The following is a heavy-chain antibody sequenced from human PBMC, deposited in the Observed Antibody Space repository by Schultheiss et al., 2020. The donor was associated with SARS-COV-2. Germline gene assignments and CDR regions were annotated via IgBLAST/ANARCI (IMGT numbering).Heavy chain of an antibody. CDR3: ARVHTAMVRYYYYMDV. V-gene: IGHV3-13*04. CDR1: GFTFSSYW. J-gene: IGHJ6*03. Sequence: GGSLRLSCAASGFTFSSYWMHWVRQATGKGLEWVSAIGTAGDTYYQGSVKGRFTISRGNSKNTLYLQMNSLRAEDTAVYYCARVHTAMVRYYYYMDVWGQGTTVTVSS. D-gene: IGHD5-18*01. CDR2: IGTAGDT.